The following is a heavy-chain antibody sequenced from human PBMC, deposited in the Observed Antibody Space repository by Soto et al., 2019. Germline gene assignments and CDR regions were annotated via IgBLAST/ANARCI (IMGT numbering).Heavy chain of an antibody. Sequence: QVQLVQSGAEEKKPGASVKVSCKASGYTFTSYAMNWVRQAPGQRLEWMGWINAGNGNTKYSQKFQGRVTITRDTSASTAYLELSSLRSEDTAVYYCARDFNYGSGDYWGQGTLVTVSS. CDR3: ARDFNYGSGDY. CDR2: INAGNGNT. CDR1: GYTFTSYA. D-gene: IGHD3-10*01. J-gene: IGHJ4*02. V-gene: IGHV1-3*05.